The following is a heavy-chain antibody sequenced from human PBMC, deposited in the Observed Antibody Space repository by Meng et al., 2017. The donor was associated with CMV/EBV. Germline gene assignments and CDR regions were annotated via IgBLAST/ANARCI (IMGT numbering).Heavy chain of an antibody. Sequence: HVHLQGPRPGLGTPSETLSLTCPVSGGSISSGEYYWSWIRQPPGKGLEWIGYIYYSGSTYYNPSLKSRVTISVDTSKNQFSLKLSSVTAADTAVYYCAREEIGLDPWGQGTLVTVSS. CDR1: GGSISSGEYY. D-gene: IGHD3/OR15-3a*01. CDR3: AREEIGLDP. J-gene: IGHJ5*02. V-gene: IGHV4-30-4*08. CDR2: IYYSGST.